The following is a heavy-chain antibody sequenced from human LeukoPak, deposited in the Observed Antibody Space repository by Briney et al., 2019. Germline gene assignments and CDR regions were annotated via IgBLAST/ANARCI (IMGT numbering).Heavy chain of an antibody. Sequence: PSETLSLTCAVYGGSFSGYYWSWIRQPPGKGLEWIGEINHSGSTNYNPSLKSRVTISVDTSKNQFSLKLSSVTAADTAAYYCARRRYYYDSSGYYHYFDYWGQGTLVTVSS. V-gene: IGHV4-34*01. CDR2: INHSGST. CDR3: ARRRYYYDSSGYYHYFDY. J-gene: IGHJ4*02. CDR1: GGSFSGYY. D-gene: IGHD3-22*01.